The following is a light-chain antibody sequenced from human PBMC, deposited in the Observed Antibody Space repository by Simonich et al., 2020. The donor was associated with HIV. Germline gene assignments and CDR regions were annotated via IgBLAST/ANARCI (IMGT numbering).Light chain of an antibody. Sequence: NFMLTQPHSVSESPGQTVTLSCTRSSGTIANNYVQWYQQRPGSAPTTVIYEENQRPSGVPERFSGSIDRSSNSASLTISGLKTEDEGDYYCQSYDSTNWVFGGGTKLTVL. J-gene: IGLJ3*02. CDR2: EEN. CDR3: QSYDSTNWV. CDR1: SGTIANNY. V-gene: IGLV6-57*03.